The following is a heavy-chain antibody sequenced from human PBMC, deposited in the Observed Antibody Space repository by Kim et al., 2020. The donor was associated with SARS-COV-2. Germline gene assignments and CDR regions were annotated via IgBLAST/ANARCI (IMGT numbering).Heavy chain of an antibody. V-gene: IGHV1-18*01. CDR3: ARGVDCSGGSCYPWYFDY. Sequence: ASVKVSCKASGYTFTSYGISWVRQAPGQGLEWMGWISAYNGNTNYAQKLQGRVTMTTDTSTSTAYMELRSLRSDDTAVYYCARGVDCSGGSCYPWYFDYWGQGTLVTVSS. CDR2: ISAYNGNT. D-gene: IGHD2-15*01. J-gene: IGHJ4*02. CDR1: GYTFTSYG.